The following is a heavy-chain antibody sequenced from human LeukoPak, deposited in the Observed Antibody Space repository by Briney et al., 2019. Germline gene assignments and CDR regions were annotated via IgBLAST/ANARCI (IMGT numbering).Heavy chain of an antibody. CDR2: INPSGGST. J-gene: IGHJ3*02. D-gene: IGHD2-15*01. Sequence: GASVKVSCKASGYTFTSYYMHWVRQAPGQGLEWMGIINPSGGSTSYAQKFQGRVTMTRDTSTSTVYMELSSLRSEDTAVYYCARAGVVYCSGGSCYVHAFDIWGQGTMVTVSS. CDR1: GYTFTSYY. V-gene: IGHV1-46*01. CDR3: ARAGVVYCSGGSCYVHAFDI.